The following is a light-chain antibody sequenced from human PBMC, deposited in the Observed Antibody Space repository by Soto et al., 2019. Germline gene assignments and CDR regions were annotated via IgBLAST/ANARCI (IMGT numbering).Light chain of an antibody. CDR2: DVS. V-gene: IGLV2-11*01. J-gene: IGLJ1*01. Sequence: QSALTQPRSVSGSPGQSVTISYTGTSSDVGGYNYVSWYQQHPGKAPKLMIYDVSKRPSGVPDRFSGSKSGNTASLTISGLQAEDEADYYCCSYAGSYPYVFGTGTKVT. CDR1: SSDVGGYNY. CDR3: CSYAGSYPYV.